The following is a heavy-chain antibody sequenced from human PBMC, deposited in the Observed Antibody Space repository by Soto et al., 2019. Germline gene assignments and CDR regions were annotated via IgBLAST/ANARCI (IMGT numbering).Heavy chain of an antibody. Sequence: GGSLRLSCAASGFTFSNYYMSWIRQAPGKGLEWVSYISSNGSIIYYADSVKGRFTISRDNAMNSLYLQMNSLRAEDTAVYYCERDLGYGGSRGYFDYWGQGTLVTVSS. J-gene: IGHJ4*02. CDR2: ISSNGSII. V-gene: IGHV3-11*01. D-gene: IGHD2-15*01. CDR1: GFTFSNYY. CDR3: ERDLGYGGSRGYFDY.